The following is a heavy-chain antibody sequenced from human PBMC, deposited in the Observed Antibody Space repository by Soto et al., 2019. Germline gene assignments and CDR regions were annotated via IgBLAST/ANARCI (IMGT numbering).Heavy chain of an antibody. CDR3: AKGGYNYGFLFDC. CDR1: GFTFSTYA. D-gene: IGHD5-18*01. Sequence: EVQLLESGGGLVQPGGSLRLSCAASGFTFSTYAMSWVRQAPGKGLEWVSTIDNSGGITYYADSVKGRFTISRDNSKNTLYQQMSSLRAEDTAVYYCAKGGYNYGFLFDCWGQGTLVTVSS. V-gene: IGHV3-23*05. CDR2: IDNSGGIT. J-gene: IGHJ4*02.